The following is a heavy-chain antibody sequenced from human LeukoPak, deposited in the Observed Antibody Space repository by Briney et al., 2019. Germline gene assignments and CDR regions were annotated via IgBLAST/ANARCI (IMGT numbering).Heavy chain of an antibody. V-gene: IGHV3-30*02. D-gene: IGHD6-19*01. CDR2: IRYDGSNK. CDR1: GFTFSSYG. CDR3: AKVRWDNSGWYYLDY. J-gene: IGHJ4*02. Sequence: GGSLRLSCAASGFTFSSYGMHWVRQAPGKGLEWVAFIRYDGSNKYYADSVKGRFTISRDNSKNTLYLQMNSLRAEDTAVYYCAKVRWDNSGWYYLDYWGQGTLVTVSS.